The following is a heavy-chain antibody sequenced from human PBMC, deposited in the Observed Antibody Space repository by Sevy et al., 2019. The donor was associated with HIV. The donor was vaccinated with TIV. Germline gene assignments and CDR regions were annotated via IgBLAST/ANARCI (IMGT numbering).Heavy chain of an antibody. CDR1: GFTFSSYG. Sequence: GGSLRLSCAASGFTFSSYGMHWVRQAPGKGLEWVAVIWYDGSNKYYADSVKGRFTISRDNSKNTLYLQMNSLRAEDTAVYSCARDQTTVTTGDYYGMDVWGQGTTVTVSS. J-gene: IGHJ6*02. V-gene: IGHV3-33*01. CDR2: IWYDGSNK. D-gene: IGHD4-17*01. CDR3: ARDQTTVTTGDYYGMDV.